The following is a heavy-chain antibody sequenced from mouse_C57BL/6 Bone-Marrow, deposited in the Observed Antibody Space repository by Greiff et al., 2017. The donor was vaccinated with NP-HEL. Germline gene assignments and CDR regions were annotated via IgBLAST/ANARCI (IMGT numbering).Heavy chain of an antibody. Sequence: VKLQESGPGLVQPSQSLSITCTVSGFSLTSYGVHWVRQSPGKGLEWLGVIWSGGSTDYNAAFISRLSISKDNSKSQVFFKMNSLQADDTAIYYCARNSDYYGSSFYAMDYWGQGTSVTVSS. CDR2: IWSGGST. J-gene: IGHJ4*01. CDR1: GFSLTSYG. V-gene: IGHV2-2*01. D-gene: IGHD1-1*01. CDR3: ARNSDYYGSSFYAMDY.